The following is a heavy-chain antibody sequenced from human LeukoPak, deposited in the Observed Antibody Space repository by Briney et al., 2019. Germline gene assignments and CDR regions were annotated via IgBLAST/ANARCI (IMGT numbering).Heavy chain of an antibody. CDR3: ARDLRPLWGSSSTDFDY. J-gene: IGHJ4*02. CDR1: GYTFTSLA. Sequence: GASVKVSCKASGYTFTSLAISWVRQAPGQGLEWMGWISAYNGNTNYAQKLQGRVTMTTDTSTSTAYMELRSLRSDDTAVYYCARDLRPLWGSSSTDFDYWGQGTLVTVSS. V-gene: IGHV1-18*01. D-gene: IGHD6-6*01. CDR2: ISAYNGNT.